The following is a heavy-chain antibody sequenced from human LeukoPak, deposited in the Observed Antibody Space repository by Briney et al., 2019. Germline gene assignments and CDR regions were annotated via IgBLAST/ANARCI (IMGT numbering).Heavy chain of an antibody. V-gene: IGHV5-51*01. CDR3: ATARPHRGFDI. CDR2: ISFGDSDS. Sequence: GESLKISCKGSGYSFTSYWIGWVRQLPGKGLEWMGIISFGDSDSRYSPSFQGQVTISVDKSINTAYLQWSSLKASDTAMYYCATARPHRGFDIWGQGTMVTVSS. J-gene: IGHJ3*02. CDR1: GYSFTSYW.